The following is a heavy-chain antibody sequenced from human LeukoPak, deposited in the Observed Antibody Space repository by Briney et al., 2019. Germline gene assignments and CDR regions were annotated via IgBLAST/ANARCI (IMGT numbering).Heavy chain of an antibody. CDR2: IKQDGSEK. J-gene: IGHJ4*02. V-gene: IGHV3-7*01. Sequence: PEGSLRLSCAASGFTFSSYWMSWVRQAPGKGLEWVANIKQDGSEKYYVDSVKGRFTISRDNAKNSLYLQMNSLRAEDTAVYYCASLRLYYYGSGSLFDYWGQGTLVTVSS. CDR3: ASLRLYYYGSGSLFDY. D-gene: IGHD3-10*01. CDR1: GFTFSSYW.